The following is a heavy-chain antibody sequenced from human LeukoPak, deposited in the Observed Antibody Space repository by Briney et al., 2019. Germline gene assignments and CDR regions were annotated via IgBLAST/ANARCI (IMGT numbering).Heavy chain of an antibody. J-gene: IGHJ5*02. CDR1: AFTLSSRE. D-gene: IGHD3-10*01. CDR3: AGDRGFGEGINWFDP. CDR2: ISDSGNTI. V-gene: IGHV3-48*03. Sequence: GGSLRLSCEVSAFTLSSREMNWVPQAPGKGLEWVAYISDSGNTIFYAASVKGRFTISRDNAKNSLFLQMNRLSAEDSAIYYCAGDRGFGEGINWFDPWGQGTLVTVST.